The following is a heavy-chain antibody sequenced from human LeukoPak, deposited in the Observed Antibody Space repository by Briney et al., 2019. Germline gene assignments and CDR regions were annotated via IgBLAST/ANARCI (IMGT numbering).Heavy chain of an antibody. CDR3: AILGGNVLWYFDL. CDR2: INSDGSST. D-gene: IGHD4-23*01. CDR1: GFTLSSYW. V-gene: IGHV3-74*01. Sequence: PGGSLRLSCAASGFTLSSYWMHWVRQAPGKGLVWVSRINSDGSSTSYADSVKCRFTISRDNSKNTLYLQMNSLRAEDTAVYYYAILGGNVLWYFDLWGRGTLVTVSS. J-gene: IGHJ2*01.